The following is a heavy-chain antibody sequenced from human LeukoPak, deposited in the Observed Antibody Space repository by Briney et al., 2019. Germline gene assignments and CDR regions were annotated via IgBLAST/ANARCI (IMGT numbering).Heavy chain of an antibody. J-gene: IGHJ4*02. D-gene: IGHD5-12*01. V-gene: IGHV4-61*01. CDR1: GGSVSSDNYY. CDR2: IYYSGST. Sequence: PSETLSLTCTVSGGSVSSDNYYWTWIRQPPGKGLEWIGYIYYSGSTNHNPSLKSRVTISVDTSKNQFSLKLSSVTAADTAVYYCARKGGYLENYFDYWGQGTLVTVSS. CDR3: ARKGGYLENYFDY.